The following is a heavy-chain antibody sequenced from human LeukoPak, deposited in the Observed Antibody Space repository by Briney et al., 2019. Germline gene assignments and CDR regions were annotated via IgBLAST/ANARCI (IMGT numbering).Heavy chain of an antibody. D-gene: IGHD4-23*01. CDR3: ARGRVGGDAFDI. Sequence: PSETLSLTCAVYGGSFSGYYWSWIRQPPGKGLEWIGEINHNGSTNYNPSLKSRVTISVDTSKNQFSLKLSSVTAADTAVYYCARGRVGGDAFDIWGHATMVTVSS. CDR1: GGSFSGYY. V-gene: IGHV4-34*01. CDR2: INHNGST. J-gene: IGHJ3*02.